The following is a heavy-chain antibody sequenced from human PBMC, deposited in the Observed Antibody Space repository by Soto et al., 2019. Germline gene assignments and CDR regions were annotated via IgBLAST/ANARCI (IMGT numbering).Heavy chain of an antibody. D-gene: IGHD3-9*01. V-gene: IGHV3-7*01. CDR2: IKQDGSEK. J-gene: IGHJ4*02. CDR1: GFTFSSYW. CDR3: ARVQPNYDILTGYPYYFDY. Sequence: GGSLRLSCAASGFTFSSYWMSWVRQAPGKGLEWVANIKQDGSEKYYVDSVKGRFTISRDNAKNSLYLQMNSLRAEDTAVYYCARVQPNYDILTGYPYYFDYWGQGTLVTVSS.